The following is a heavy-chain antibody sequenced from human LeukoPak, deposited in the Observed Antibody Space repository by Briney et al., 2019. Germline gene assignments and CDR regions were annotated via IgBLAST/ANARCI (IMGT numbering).Heavy chain of an antibody. D-gene: IGHD2-8*01. CDR2: IYHSGST. CDR1: GYSISSGYY. V-gene: IGHV4-38-2*01. Sequence: SETLSLTCAVSGYSISSGYYWGWIRQPPGKGLEWIGSIYHSGSTYYNPSLKSRVTISVDTSKNQFSLKLSSVTAADTAVYYCARMLDNWFDPWGQGTLVTVSS. CDR3: ARMLDNWFDP. J-gene: IGHJ5*02.